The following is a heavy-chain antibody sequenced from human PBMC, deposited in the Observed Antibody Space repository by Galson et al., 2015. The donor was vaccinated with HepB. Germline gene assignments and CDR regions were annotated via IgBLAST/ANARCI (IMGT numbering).Heavy chain of an antibody. V-gene: IGHV3-23*01. CDR3: AKARKGVFGELRFLEWLLDGFDY. CDR2: ISGSGGST. Sequence: SLRLPCAASGFTFSSYAMSWVRQAPGKGLEWVSAISGSGGSTYYADSVKGRFTISRDNSKNTLYLQMNSLRAEDTAVYYCAKARKGVFGELRFLEWLLDGFDYWGQGTLVTVSS. J-gene: IGHJ4*02. CDR1: GFTFSSYA. D-gene: IGHD3-3*01.